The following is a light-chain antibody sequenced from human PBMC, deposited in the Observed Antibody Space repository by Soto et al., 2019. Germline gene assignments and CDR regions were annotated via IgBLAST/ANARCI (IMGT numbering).Light chain of an antibody. V-gene: IGKV1-12*01. CDR1: QGISSW. J-gene: IGKJ4*01. CDR2: AAS. CDR3: QQAHSYPLT. Sequence: DIQVTQSPSSVSASVGDRVTITCRASQGISSWLGWYQQKPGKAPKLLIYAASSLQSGVPSRFSGSGSGTDFILTITSLQPEDSATYYCQQAHSYPLTFGGGTKVDIK.